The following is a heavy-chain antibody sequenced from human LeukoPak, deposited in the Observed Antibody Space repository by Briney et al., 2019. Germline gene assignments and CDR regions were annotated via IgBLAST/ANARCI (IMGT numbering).Heavy chain of an antibody. V-gene: IGHV4-59*01. Sequence: SETLSLTCTVSGGSISSYYWSWIRQPPGKGLEWIGYIYYSGSTNYNPSLKSRVTISVDTSKSQFSLKLSSVTAADTAVYYCARVGPDNYYDSSGYAFDIWGQGTMVTVSS. CDR3: ARVGPDNYYDSSGYAFDI. J-gene: IGHJ3*02. CDR2: IYYSGST. D-gene: IGHD3-22*01. CDR1: GGSISSYY.